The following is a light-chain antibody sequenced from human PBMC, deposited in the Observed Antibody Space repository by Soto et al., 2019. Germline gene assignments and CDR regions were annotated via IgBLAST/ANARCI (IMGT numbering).Light chain of an antibody. V-gene: IGKV3-20*01. CDR1: HSVSSSF. J-gene: IGKJ3*01. CDR3: RPLSNFLLFP. CDR2: GAS. Sequence: HSPGTVSLSKGERATLSCRASHSVSSSFLAWYHHKPGQPARLLIFGASSRANGIPDRFSGSGSGTDFTLTISCLFPADDGVHYCRPLSNFLLFPFGPVTNVDIK.